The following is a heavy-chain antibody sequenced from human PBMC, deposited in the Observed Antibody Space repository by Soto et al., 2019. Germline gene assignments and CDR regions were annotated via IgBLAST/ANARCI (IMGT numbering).Heavy chain of an antibody. CDR2: ISFDGSNK. CDR1: RFTFSSYV. J-gene: IGHJ4*02. V-gene: IGHV3-30*18. CDR3: AKVNIVATIRGFDY. Sequence: GGCLRLSXAPSRFTFSSYVMHWVRQAPGKGLEWVALISFDGSNKYYADSVKGRFTISRDNSKSTLYLQMNSLRTEDTAVYYCAKVNIVATIRGFDYWGQGTLVTVSS. D-gene: IGHD5-12*01.